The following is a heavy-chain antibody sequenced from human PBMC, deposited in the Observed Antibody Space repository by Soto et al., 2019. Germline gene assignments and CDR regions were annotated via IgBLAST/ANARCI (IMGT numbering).Heavy chain of an antibody. V-gene: IGHV3-21*01. CDR1: GFTFSSYS. J-gene: IGHJ5*02. CDR2: ISSSSSYI. Sequence: PGGSLRLSCAASGFTFSSYSMNWVRQAPGKGLEWVSSISSSSSYIYYADSVKGRFTISRDNAKNSLYLQMNSLRAEDTAVYYCAREKVDYGDYVGWFDPWGQGTLVTVSS. CDR3: AREKVDYGDYVGWFDP. D-gene: IGHD4-17*01.